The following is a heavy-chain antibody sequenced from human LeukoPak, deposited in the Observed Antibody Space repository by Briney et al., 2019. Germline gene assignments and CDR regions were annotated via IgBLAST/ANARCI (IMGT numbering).Heavy chain of an antibody. CDR2: ISSSSSYI. CDR1: GFTFSSYS. CDR3: ASDHPVEYYFDY. V-gene: IGHV3-21*01. D-gene: IGHD3-3*01. J-gene: IGHJ4*02. Sequence: GGSLRLSCAASGFTFSSYSMYWVRQAPGKGLEWVSSISSSSSYIYYADSVKGRFTISRDNAKNSLYLQMNSLRAEDTAVYYCASDHPVEYYFDYWGQGTLVTVSS.